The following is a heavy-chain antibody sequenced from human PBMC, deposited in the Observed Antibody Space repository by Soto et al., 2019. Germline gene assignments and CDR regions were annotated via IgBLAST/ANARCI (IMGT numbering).Heavy chain of an antibody. J-gene: IGHJ4*02. Sequence: SETLSLTCAVYGGSFSGYYWSWIRQPPGKGLEWIGEINHSGSTNYNPSLKSRVTISVDTSKNQFSLKLSSVTAADTAVYYCARGGHHEAAACTLFPEPFDYWGQGTLVTVSS. CDR2: INHSGST. CDR1: GGSFSGYY. V-gene: IGHV4-34*01. CDR3: ARGGHHEAAACTLFPEPFDY. D-gene: IGHD6-13*01.